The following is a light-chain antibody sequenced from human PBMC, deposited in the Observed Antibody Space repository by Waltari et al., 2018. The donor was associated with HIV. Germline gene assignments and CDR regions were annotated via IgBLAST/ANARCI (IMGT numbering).Light chain of an antibody. CDR3: ASYISSSSPE. CDR1: STNGDDYNS. CDR2: EDS. J-gene: IGLJ3*02. V-gene: IGLV2-14*01. Sequence: QSALTQPASVSGSPGQSITISCTGTSTNGDDYNSVSWYQHHPGKAPKVIIYEDSHRPSGVSNRFSGSKSGNTASLTISGLQPEDEADYFCASYISSSSPEFGGGTKVTVL.